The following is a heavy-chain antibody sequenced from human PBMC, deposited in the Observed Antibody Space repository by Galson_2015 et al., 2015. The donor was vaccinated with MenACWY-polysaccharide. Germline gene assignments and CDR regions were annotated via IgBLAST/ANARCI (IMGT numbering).Heavy chain of an antibody. D-gene: IGHD1-26*01. V-gene: IGHV4-61*01. CDR3: AGEPTHSGSFGWFDP. CDR2: MSYSGRA. J-gene: IGHJ5*02. CDR1: GGSVSSDTYY. Sequence: ETLSLTCTVSGGSVSSDTYYWSWLRQPPGKGLEWIGYMSYSGRANYNPSLKSRVTISLDTSKNQFSLRLTSVTAADTAMYYCAGEPTHSGSFGWFDPWGQGTLVTVSP.